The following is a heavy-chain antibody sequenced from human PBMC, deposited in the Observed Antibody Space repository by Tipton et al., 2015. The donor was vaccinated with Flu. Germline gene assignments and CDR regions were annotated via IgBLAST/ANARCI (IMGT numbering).Heavy chain of an antibody. J-gene: IGHJ6*02. D-gene: IGHD5-24*01. CDR3: ARVVGRDGYNYWGYYYYYGMDV. CDR1: GGSISSYY. V-gene: IGHV4-59*01. Sequence: TLSLTCTVSGGSISSYYWSWIRQPPGKGLEWIGYIYYSGSTNYNPSLKSRVTISVDTSKNQFSLKLSSVTAADTAVYYCARVVGRDGYNYWGYYYYYGMDVWGQGTTVTVSS. CDR2: IYYSGST.